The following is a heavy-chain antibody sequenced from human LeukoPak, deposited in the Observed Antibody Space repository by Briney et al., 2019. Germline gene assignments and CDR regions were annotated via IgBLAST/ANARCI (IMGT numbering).Heavy chain of an antibody. CDR1: GGSISSYY. CDR3: ARFDVRGSLVAFDI. J-gene: IGHJ3*02. Sequence: PSETLSLTCTVSGGSISSYYWSWIRQPPGKGLEWIGFIYYSGSTNYSPSLKSRVTISVDTSKNQFSLKLSSVTAADTAVYYCARFDVRGSLVAFDIWGQGTMVTVSS. CDR2: IYYSGST. D-gene: IGHD3-16*01. V-gene: IGHV4-59*08.